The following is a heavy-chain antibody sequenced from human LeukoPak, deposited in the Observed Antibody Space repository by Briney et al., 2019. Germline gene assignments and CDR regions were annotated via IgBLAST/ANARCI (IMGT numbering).Heavy chain of an antibody. V-gene: IGHV1-18*01. CDR3: ARVGQQLVQGSAFDI. J-gene: IGHJ3*02. Sequence: PGGSLRLSCAASGFTFTSYGISWVRQAPGQGLEWMGWISAYNGNTNYAQKLQGRVTMTTDTSTSTDYMELRSLRSDDTAVYYCARVGQQLVQGSAFDIWGQGTMVTVSS. CDR2: ISAYNGNT. D-gene: IGHD6-13*01. CDR1: GFTFTSYG.